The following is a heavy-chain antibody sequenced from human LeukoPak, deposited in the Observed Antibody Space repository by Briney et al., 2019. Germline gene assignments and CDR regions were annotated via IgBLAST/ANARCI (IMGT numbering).Heavy chain of an antibody. CDR3: ARDRGQLWSYYYYYMDV. J-gene: IGHJ6*03. V-gene: IGHV4-4*07. CDR1: GGSISSYY. Sequence: SETLPLTCTVSGGSISSYYWSWIRQPAGKGLEWIGRIYTSGSTNYNPSLKSRVTMSVDTSKNQFSLKLSSVTAADTAVYYCARDRGQLWSYYYYYMDVWGKGTTVTISS. D-gene: IGHD5-18*01. CDR2: IYTSGST.